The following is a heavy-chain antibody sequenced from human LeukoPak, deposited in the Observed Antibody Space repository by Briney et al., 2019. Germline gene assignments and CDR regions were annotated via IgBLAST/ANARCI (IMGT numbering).Heavy chain of an antibody. CDR2: ISGSGGST. V-gene: IGHV3-23*01. D-gene: IGHD3-9*01. CDR3: AKVRNDILTGYRDY. J-gene: IGHJ4*02. Sequence: GGSLRLSCAASGFTFSSYAMSWVRQAPGKRLEWVSAISGSGGSTYYADSVKGRFTISRDNSKNTLYLQMNSLRAEDTAVYYCAKVRNDILTGYRDYWGQGTLVTVSS. CDR1: GFTFSSYA.